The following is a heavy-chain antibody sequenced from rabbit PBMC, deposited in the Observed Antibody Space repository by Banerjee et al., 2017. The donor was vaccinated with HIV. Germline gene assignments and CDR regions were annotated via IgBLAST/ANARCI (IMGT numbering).Heavy chain of an antibody. CDR1: GFDLSSSYD. CDR3: ARAIYGGYGYHL. V-gene: IGHV1S45*01. CDR2: IYTNSGGT. J-gene: IGHJ6*01. Sequence: QEQLEESGGGLVKPEGSLTLTCKASGFDLSSSYDMCWVRQAPGKGLELIACIYTNSGGTWYASWAKGRFTISKTSSTTVTLQMTSLTAADTATYFCARAIYGGYGYHLWGPGTLVTVS. D-gene: IGHD6-1*01.